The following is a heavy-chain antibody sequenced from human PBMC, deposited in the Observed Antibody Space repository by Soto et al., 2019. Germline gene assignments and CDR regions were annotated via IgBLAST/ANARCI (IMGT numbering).Heavy chain of an antibody. CDR1: GGTFSSYA. CDR2: VIPIFGTA. J-gene: IGHJ3*02. D-gene: IGHD2-15*01. Sequence: SSFKVSCKASGGTFSSYAISWVRQAPGQGLDLMGGVIPIFGTANYAQKFQGRGTITGDESTSTAYMELSRLRSEDTAVYYCARGGPYIVVATGRDFDIWGQGTMVTVSS. CDR3: ARGGPYIVVATGRDFDI. V-gene: IGHV1-69*13.